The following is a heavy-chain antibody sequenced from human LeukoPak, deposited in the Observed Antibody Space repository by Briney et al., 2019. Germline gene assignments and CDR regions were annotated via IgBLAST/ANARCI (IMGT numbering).Heavy chain of an antibody. J-gene: IGHJ4*01. V-gene: IGHV3-64*01. D-gene: IGHD2-2*03. CDR3: ARRANPLALDH. Sequence: GGSLRLSCAASGFIFDAYALHWVRQAPGKGLEFVATISSNGGSTSYANSVKGRFTISRDNSRNTLHLQMGSLKTEDTALYFCARRANPLALDHWGRGTLVAVSS. CDR1: GFIFDAYA. CDR2: ISSNGGST.